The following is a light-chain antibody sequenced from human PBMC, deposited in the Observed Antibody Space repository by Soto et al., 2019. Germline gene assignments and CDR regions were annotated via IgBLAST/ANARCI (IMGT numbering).Light chain of an antibody. J-gene: IGKJ4*01. CDR2: AAS. CDR3: HQSYSTPLT. Sequence: DIQMTQSPSSLSACVGDRVTITCRASQSISSSLNWYQQKPGKAPKLLIYAASSLQSGVPSRFSGSGSGTDLTLTISSLQPEDFATYYCHQSYSTPLTFAGGTKVDIK. V-gene: IGKV1-39*01. CDR1: QSISSS.